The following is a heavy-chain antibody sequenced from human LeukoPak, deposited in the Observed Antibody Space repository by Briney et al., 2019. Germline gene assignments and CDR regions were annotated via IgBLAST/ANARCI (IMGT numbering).Heavy chain of an antibody. CDR3: ARDLGPSRGFDY. D-gene: IGHD1-26*01. V-gene: IGHV4-59*01. J-gene: IGHJ4*02. CDR2: ISYSGST. Sequence: SETLSLTCSVSGDSMSSYYWSWIRQPPGKGLEWIGYISYSGSTQYNPSLKSRVSISVDTSKNQFSLQLSSVTAADTALYYCARDLGPSRGFDYWGQGTLVTVSS. CDR1: GDSMSSYY.